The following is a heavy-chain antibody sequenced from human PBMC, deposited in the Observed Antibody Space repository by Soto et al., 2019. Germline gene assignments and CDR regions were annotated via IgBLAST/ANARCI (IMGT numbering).Heavy chain of an antibody. CDR1: GFTFRDYY. CDR3: ARYEAGLDY. V-gene: IGHV3-11*06. J-gene: IGHJ4*01. Sequence: PGGSLRLSCAASGFTFRDYYMTWIRQAPGKGLEWVSYIGSLSTTTSYAGSVKGRLTISRDNAKNSLYLQMNSLRAEDTAVYYCARYEAGLDYWGHGTLVTVSS. D-gene: IGHD3-3*01. CDR2: IGSLSTTT.